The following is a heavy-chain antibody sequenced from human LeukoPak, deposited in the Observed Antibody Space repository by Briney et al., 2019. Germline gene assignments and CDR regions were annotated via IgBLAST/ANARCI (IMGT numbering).Heavy chain of an antibody. CDR1: GGSISSYY. D-gene: IGHD6-6*01. CDR3: ARDKSSSFDY. CDR2: IYYSGST. Sequence: SETLSLTCTVSGGSISSYYWSWIRQPPGKGLEWIGYIYYSGSTNYNPSLKSRVTISVDTSKNQFSLKLSSVTAADTAVYYCARDKSSSFDYWGQGTLVTVSA. J-gene: IGHJ4*02. V-gene: IGHV4-59*01.